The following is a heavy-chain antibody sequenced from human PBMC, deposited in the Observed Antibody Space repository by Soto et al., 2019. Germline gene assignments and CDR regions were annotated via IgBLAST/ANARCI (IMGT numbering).Heavy chain of an antibody. V-gene: IGHV3-23*01. J-gene: IGHJ4*02. CDR1: GFTFSSYA. CDR2: ISGTGGST. Sequence: PGGSLRLSCAASGFTFSSYAMSWVRQAPGKGLEWVSSISGTGGSTNYADSVKGRFTISRDNSKNTLYLQMNSLRAEDTAVYYCASRVVPAAMWPFDYWGQGTLVTVSS. CDR3: ASRVVPAAMWPFDY. D-gene: IGHD2-2*01.